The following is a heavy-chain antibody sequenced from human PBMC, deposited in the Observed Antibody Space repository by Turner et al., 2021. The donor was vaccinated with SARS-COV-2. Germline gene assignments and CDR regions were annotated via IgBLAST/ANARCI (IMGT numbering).Heavy chain of an antibody. CDR1: GFTFSSYA. CDR2: ISGSGGST. Sequence: EVQLLESGGGLVQPGGSLRLSCAAPGFTFSSYALIWVRQAPGKGLEWVSAISGSGGSTYYADSVKGRFTISRDNSKNTLYLQMNSLRAEDTAVYYCARAHYYGSGRGAFDIWGQGTMVTISS. CDR3: ARAHYYGSGRGAFDI. J-gene: IGHJ3*02. V-gene: IGHV3-23*01. D-gene: IGHD3-10*01.